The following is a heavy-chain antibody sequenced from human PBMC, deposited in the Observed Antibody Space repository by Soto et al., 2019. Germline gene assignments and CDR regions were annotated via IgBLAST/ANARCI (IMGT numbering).Heavy chain of an antibody. J-gene: IGHJ1*01. Sequence: EVQLVESGGGLVQPGGSLRLSCAASGFTFSTYWMSWVRQSPGKGLECVANIKQDGSEKYYVDSVKGRFTISRDNAKNYLDLQMNSRRAEDTAVYYCARRGWSSGWYQVEYFQHWGQGTLVTVSS. CDR2: IKQDGSEK. V-gene: IGHV3-7*01. D-gene: IGHD6-19*01. CDR1: GFTFSTYW. CDR3: ARRGWSSGWYQVEYFQH.